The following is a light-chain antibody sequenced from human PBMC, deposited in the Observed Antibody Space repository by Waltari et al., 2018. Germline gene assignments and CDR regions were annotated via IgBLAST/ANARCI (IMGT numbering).Light chain of an antibody. CDR1: QSLSTN. V-gene: IGKV3-15*01. CDR3: QQYHNWPYT. CDR2: GAS. Sequence: EILMTQSPATLSVSPGERATLSCRASQSLSTNLAWYQQHPGQAPRLLIYGASTRATGVPARFSGSRSGTEFTLIISSLQSEDFALYYCQQYHNWPYTFGQGTKLEI. J-gene: IGKJ2*01.